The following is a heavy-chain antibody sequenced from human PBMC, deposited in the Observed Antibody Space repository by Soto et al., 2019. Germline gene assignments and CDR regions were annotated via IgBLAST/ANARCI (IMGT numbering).Heavy chain of an antibody. D-gene: IGHD3-16*01. CDR3: ARVRLGVPTGALDY. CDR1: GYTFTSYG. Sequence: GASVKVSCKASGYTFTSYGISWVRQAPGQGLEWMGWISAYNGNTNYAQKLQGRVTMTTDTSTSTAYMELRSLRSDDTAVYYCARVRLGVPTGALDYWGQGTLVTVSS. V-gene: IGHV1-18*01. CDR2: ISAYNGNT. J-gene: IGHJ4*02.